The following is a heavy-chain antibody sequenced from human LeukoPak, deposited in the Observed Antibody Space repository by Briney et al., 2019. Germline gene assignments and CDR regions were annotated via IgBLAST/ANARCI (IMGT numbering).Heavy chain of an antibody. V-gene: IGHV4-39*01. Sequence: WETLSLTCSVSGGSISSSSDYWGWVRQPPGKGLEWIGSIYHSETTYYNPSLKSRVIISVDTSKNQFSLKLNSVTAADTAVYYCGRPNPDSSGYYGSFDPWGQGILVTVSS. D-gene: IGHD3-22*01. CDR1: GGSISSSSDY. CDR2: IYHSETT. CDR3: GRPNPDSSGYYGSFDP. J-gene: IGHJ5*02.